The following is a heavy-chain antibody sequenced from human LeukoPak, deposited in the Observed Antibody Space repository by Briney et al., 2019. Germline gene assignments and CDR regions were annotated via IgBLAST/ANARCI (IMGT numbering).Heavy chain of an antibody. Sequence: GGSLQISGKGSRYNFTSYWIGWVRQLPGKCVEWMGIIYPGYSDTRYSPSCQGQVTISADKSISTAYLQWSSLKASDTAMYYCARLKAAAGDWFDPWGQGTLVTVSS. V-gene: IGHV5-51*01. CDR3: ARLKAAAGDWFDP. D-gene: IGHD6-13*01. CDR2: IYPGYSDT. J-gene: IGHJ5*02. CDR1: RYNFTSYW.